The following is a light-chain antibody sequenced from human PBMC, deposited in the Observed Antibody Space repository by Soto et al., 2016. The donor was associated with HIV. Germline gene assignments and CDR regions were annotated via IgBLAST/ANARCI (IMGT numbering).Light chain of an antibody. CDR2: AAY. Sequence: DIQMTQSPSSLSASIGDRVTITCRASQSINSYLNWYQQKPGKAPKLLIYAAYSLQSGVPSRFSGSGSGTDFILTITNLQPEDFATYYCQQSYTTPSITFGQGDTT. V-gene: IGKV1-39*01. J-gene: IGKJ5*01. CDR3: QQSYTTPSIT. CDR1: QSINSY.